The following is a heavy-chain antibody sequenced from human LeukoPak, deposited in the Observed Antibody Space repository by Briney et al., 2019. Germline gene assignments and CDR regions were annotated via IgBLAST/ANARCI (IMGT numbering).Heavy chain of an antibody. V-gene: IGHV4-30-2*01. CDR1: GGSISSGGYY. D-gene: IGHD3-3*01. CDR2: IYHSGST. CDR3: ARDRHDFWSGYSDY. Sequence: PSETLSLTCTVSGGSISSGGYYWSWIRQPPGKGLEWIGYIYHSGSTYYNPSLKSRVTISVDRSKNQFSLKLSSVTAADTAVYYCARDRHDFWSGYSDYWGQGTLVTVSS. J-gene: IGHJ4*02.